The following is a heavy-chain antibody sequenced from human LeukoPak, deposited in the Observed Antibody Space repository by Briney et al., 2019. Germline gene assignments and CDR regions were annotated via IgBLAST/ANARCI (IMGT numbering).Heavy chain of an antibody. V-gene: IGHV3-30*02. J-gene: IGHJ4*02. CDR2: IRYDGSNK. CDR3: AKDPPSSSFFDY. Sequence: GGSLRLSRAASGFTFSSYWMSWVRQAPGKGLEWVAFIRYDGSNKYYVDSVKGRFTISRDNSKNTLYLQMNSLRAEDTAVYYCAKDPPSSSFFDYWGQGTLVTVSS. D-gene: IGHD6-6*01. CDR1: GFTFSSYW.